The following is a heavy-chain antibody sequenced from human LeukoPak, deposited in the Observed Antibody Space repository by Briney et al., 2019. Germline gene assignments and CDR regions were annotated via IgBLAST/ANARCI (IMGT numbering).Heavy chain of an antibody. D-gene: IGHD5-24*01. Sequence: GGSLRLSCAASGFSFSSFEMNWVRQAPGKGLEWVSYISSSGRTKYYADSVKGRFTISRDNAKDSLYLQMNSLRAEDTAVYYCARGERWLLPPTDYWGQGTLVTVSS. CDR2: ISSSGRTK. CDR1: GFSFSSFE. V-gene: IGHV3-48*03. CDR3: ARGERWLLPPTDY. J-gene: IGHJ4*02.